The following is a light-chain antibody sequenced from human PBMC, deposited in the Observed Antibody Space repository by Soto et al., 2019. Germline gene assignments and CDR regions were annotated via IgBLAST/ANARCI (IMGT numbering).Light chain of an antibody. CDR3: QQYGVVPPYT. V-gene: IGKV3D-15*02. J-gene: IGKJ2*01. CDR2: GVY. CDR1: QSVSSN. Sequence: EIVMTQSPTILSVSPGERATLSCRASQSVSSNLAWYQQKPGQPPRLLMYGVYTRAPGTPARFSGSGSGTDFTLTINRLEPEDFAVYYCQQYGVVPPYTFGQGTKLEIK.